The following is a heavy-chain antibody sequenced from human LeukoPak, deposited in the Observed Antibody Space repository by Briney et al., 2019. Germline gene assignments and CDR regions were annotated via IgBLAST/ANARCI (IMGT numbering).Heavy chain of an antibody. CDR3: ARGCYLDLGSFDY. J-gene: IGHJ4*02. CDR2: ISYDATSE. D-gene: IGHD3-16*01. CDR1: GFHFRTYA. V-gene: IGHV3-30*01. Sequence: GGSLRLSCAASGFHFRTYAMHWVRQAPGKGLEWVSIISYDATSENYADSVKGRFSVSRDNSENTLFLQMNSLSPEDTAVYFCARGCYLDLGSFDYWGQGALVTVSS.